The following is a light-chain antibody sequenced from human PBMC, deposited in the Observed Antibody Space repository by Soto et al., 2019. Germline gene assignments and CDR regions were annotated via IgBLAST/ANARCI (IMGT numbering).Light chain of an antibody. CDR3: QSYDSSLSAYV. V-gene: IGLV1-40*01. J-gene: IGLJ1*01. CDR2: GNS. CDR1: STNIGAGYY. Sequence: QSVLTQPPSVSGAPGQRVTISCTGSSTNIGAGYYVHWYQQLPGTAPKLLIYGNSNRPSGVPDRFSGSKSGTSASLAITGLQADDEADYYCQSYDSSLSAYVLGTGTKLTVL.